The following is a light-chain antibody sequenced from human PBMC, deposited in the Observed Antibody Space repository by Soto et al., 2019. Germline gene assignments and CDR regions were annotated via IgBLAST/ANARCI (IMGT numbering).Light chain of an antibody. Sequence: QSPSFLSASVGXSVTITXXXXXGVSSYLAWYQQKPGIAPKLLIYAASSLQSGVPSRFSGSGSGTEFTLTISSLQPEDFATYYCQQLSGYPLTFGGGTTVEIK. V-gene: IGKV1-9*01. J-gene: IGKJ4*01. CDR2: AAS. CDR1: XGVSSY. CDR3: QQLSGYPLT.